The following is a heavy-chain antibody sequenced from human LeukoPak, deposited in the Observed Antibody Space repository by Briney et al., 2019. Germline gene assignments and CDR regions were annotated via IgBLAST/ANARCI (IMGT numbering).Heavy chain of an antibody. V-gene: IGHV4-59*01. CDR1: GGSISSYY. CDR2: IYYSGST. J-gene: IGHJ4*02. CDR3: ARSVRDDILTGFDY. Sequence: SETLSLTCTVSGGSISSYYWSWIRQPPGKGLEWIGYIYYSGSTNYNPSLKSRVTISVDTSKNQFSLKLSSVTAADTAVYYCARSVRDDILTGFDYWGPGNPGHRLL. D-gene: IGHD3-9*01.